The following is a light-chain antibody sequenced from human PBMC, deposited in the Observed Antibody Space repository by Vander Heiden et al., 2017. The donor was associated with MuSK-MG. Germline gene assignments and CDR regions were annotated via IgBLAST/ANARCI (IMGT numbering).Light chain of an antibody. J-gene: IGLJ1*01. Sequence: SSVLTQPPSVSVAPGQTARITCGGNNIGSRRVHWYHQKTGQAPVLLVYDDSGRPSGMPERFSGSNSGNTATLTISRVEAGDEADYYCQVCDTSSDHYVFGTGTKVTVL. CDR3: QVCDTSSDHYV. V-gene: IGLV3-21*02. CDR1: NIGSRR. CDR2: DDS.